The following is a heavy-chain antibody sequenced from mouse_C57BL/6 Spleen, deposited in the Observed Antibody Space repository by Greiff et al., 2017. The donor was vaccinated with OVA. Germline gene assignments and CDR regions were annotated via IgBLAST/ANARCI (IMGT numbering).Heavy chain of an antibody. J-gene: IGHJ4*01. Sequence: EVQLQESGPGLVKPSQSLSLTCSVTGYSITSGYYWNWIRQFPGNKLEWMGYISYDGSNNYNPSLKNRISITRDTSKNQFFLKLNSVTTEDTATYYCARRGYYEDAMDYWGQGTSVTVSS. V-gene: IGHV3-6*01. CDR1: GYSITSGYY. CDR2: ISYDGSN. D-gene: IGHD2-4*01. CDR3: ARRGYYEDAMDY.